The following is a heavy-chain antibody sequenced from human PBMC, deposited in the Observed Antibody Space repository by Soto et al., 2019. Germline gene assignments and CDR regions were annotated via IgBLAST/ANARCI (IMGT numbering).Heavy chain of an antibody. CDR3: ARAMTSVGAAAKGDF. Sequence: EVQLVESGGGLILPGGSRRLSCAASGFTFNTHWMHWVRQAPGKGLVWVSRINSDGSITDYADSVKGRFSISRDNPRNNLYLQMNSLSPEDTAVYYCARAMTSVGAAAKGDFWGQGTLVTVSS. D-gene: IGHD1-26*01. J-gene: IGHJ4*02. V-gene: IGHV3-74*01. CDR1: GFTFNTHW. CDR2: INSDGSIT.